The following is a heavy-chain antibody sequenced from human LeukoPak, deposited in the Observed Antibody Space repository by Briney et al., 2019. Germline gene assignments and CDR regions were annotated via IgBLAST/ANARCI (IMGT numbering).Heavy chain of an antibody. J-gene: IGHJ6*03. CDR3: ARGTRYYGSGSYASAMDV. CDR2: IYYSGST. Sequence: SETLSLTCTVSGGSISSSSYYWGWIRQPPGKGLEWIGSIYYSGSTYYNPSLKSRVTISVDTSKNQFSLKLSSVTAADTAVYYCARGTRYYGSGSYASAMDVWGKGTTATVSS. CDR1: GGSISSSSYY. V-gene: IGHV4-39*07. D-gene: IGHD3-10*01.